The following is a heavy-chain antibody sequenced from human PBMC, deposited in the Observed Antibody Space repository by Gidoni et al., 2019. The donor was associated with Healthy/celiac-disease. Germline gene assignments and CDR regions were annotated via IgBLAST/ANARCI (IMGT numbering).Heavy chain of an antibody. J-gene: IGHJ6*02. CDR3: ARAPYYYDSSGYYGLYYYGMDV. CDR1: GGSFSVYY. Sequence: QVQLQQWGAGLLKPSETLSLTCAVYGGSFSVYYWSWIRQPPGKGLEWIGEINHSGSTNYNPSLKSRVTISVDTSKNQFSLKLSSVTAADTAVYYCARAPYYYDSSGYYGLYYYGMDVWGQGTTVTVSS. D-gene: IGHD3-22*01. V-gene: IGHV4-34*01. CDR2: INHSGST.